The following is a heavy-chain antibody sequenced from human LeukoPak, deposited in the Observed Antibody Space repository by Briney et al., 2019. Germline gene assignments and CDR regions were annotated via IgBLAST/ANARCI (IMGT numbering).Heavy chain of an antibody. D-gene: IGHD1-26*01. CDR2: ISGSSSVR. J-gene: IGHJ4*02. CDR3: ATSGDYYMGY. V-gene: IGHV3-48*01. CDR1: GFSFNNYN. Sequence: HPGGSLRRSCAASGFSFNNYNMNWVRQAPGKGLEWVSYISGSSSVRYYADSVKGRFTISRDNAENSLFLQMNSLRAEDTAVYYCATSGDYYMGYWGQGTLVTVSS.